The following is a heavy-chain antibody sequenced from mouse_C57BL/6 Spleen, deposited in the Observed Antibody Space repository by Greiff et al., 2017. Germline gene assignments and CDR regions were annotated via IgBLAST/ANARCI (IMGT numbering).Heavy chain of an antibody. CDR3: ARSDSSYAMDY. V-gene: IGHV1-82*01. CDR2: IYPGDGDT. J-gene: IGHJ4*01. CDR1: GYAFSSSW. D-gene: IGHD1-1*01. Sequence: VQLQQSGPELVKPGASVKISCKASGYAFSSSWMNWVKPRPGKGLEWIGRIYPGDGDTNYNGKFKGKATLTADKSSSTAYMQLSSLTSEDSAVYFCARSDSSYAMDYWGQGTSVTVSS.